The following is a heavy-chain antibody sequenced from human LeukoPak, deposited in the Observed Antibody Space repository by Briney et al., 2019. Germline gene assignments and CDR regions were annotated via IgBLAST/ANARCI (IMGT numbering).Heavy chain of an antibody. Sequence: SETLSLTCTVSGGSISSYYWSWIRQPPGKGLEWIGEVSHSGSTNYNPSLKSRVTISLDTSKNQFSLKVKSVTAADTAVYYCARVRRFGAGQDYWGQGTLVTFSS. J-gene: IGHJ4*02. V-gene: IGHV4-34*01. D-gene: IGHD3-16*01. CDR2: VSHSGST. CDR3: ARVRRFGAGQDY. CDR1: GGSISSYY.